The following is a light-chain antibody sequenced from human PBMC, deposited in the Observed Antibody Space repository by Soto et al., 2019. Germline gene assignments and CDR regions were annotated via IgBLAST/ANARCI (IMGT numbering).Light chain of an antibody. Sequence: DIQMTQSPSTLSASVGDRVTITCRASQSTDSWLAWYQQKPGKAPKLLIYDASNLQSGVPSRFSGSGSGTEFTLTISTLRPDDFANYYCQQYSTFSPWSFGQGTKVEIX. J-gene: IGKJ1*01. V-gene: IGKV1-5*01. CDR3: QQYSTFSPWS. CDR1: QSTDSW. CDR2: DAS.